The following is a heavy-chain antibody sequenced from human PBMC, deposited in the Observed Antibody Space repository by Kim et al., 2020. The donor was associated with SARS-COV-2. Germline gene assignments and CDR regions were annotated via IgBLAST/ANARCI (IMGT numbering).Heavy chain of an antibody. CDR1: GFTFSSYS. D-gene: IGHD3-10*01. CDR3: ARGLWFGTDSDY. Sequence: GGSLRLSCAASGFTFSSYSMNWVRQAPGKGLEWVSSISSSSSYIYYADSVKGRFTISRDNAKNSLYLQMNSLRAEDTAVYYCARGLWFGTDSDYWGQGTLVTVSS. CDR2: ISSSSSYI. V-gene: IGHV3-21*01. J-gene: IGHJ4*02.